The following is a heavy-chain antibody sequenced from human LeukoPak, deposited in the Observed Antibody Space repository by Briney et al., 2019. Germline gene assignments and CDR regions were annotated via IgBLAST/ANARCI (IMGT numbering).Heavy chain of an antibody. V-gene: IGHV1-2*02. Sequence: ASVKVSCKASGYTFTGYYMHWVRQAPGQGLEWMGGINPNSGGTNYAQKFQGRVTMTRDTSISTAYMELSSLRSDDTAVFYGARVDSSGYLDYFDYWGQGTLVTVSS. CDR2: INPNSGGT. CDR3: ARVDSSGYLDYFDY. CDR1: GYTFTGYY. J-gene: IGHJ4*02. D-gene: IGHD3-22*01.